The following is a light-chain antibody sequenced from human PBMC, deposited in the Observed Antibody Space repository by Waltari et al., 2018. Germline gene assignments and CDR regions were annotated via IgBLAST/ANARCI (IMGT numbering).Light chain of an antibody. CDR2: EDK. Sequence: SYELTQPPSVSVSPGQTASITCSGDKFQTRSVCWYQHKSGQAPVLVMYEDKKRPLRIPERFSGSNYGNTATLTISGTQPIDEAEYYCQAWDDRTVVFGGGTKLTVL. CDR1: KFQTRS. CDR3: QAWDDRTVV. J-gene: IGLJ2*01. V-gene: IGLV3-1*01.